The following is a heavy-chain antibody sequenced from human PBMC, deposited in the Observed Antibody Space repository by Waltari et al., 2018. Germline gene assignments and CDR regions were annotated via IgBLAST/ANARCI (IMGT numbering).Heavy chain of an antibody. Sequence: EVQLVESGGGLVKPGGSLRLYCAASGFNFFDTWMTWVRQAPGKGLVWFVRIKRSAAGGAAEYDPPLNGIFIISRDDSTSTLYLQMNSLKSEDTAVYYCITDPANAYVRWFDPWGQGTLVTVSS. CDR1: GFNFFDTW. V-gene: IGHV3-15*01. J-gene: IGHJ5*02. CDR2: IKRSAAGGAA. CDR3: ITDPANAYVRWFDP. D-gene: IGHD2-2*01.